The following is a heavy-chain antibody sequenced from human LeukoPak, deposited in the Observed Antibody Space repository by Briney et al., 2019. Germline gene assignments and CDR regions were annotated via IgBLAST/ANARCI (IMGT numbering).Heavy chain of an antibody. CDR1: GGSISSGDYY. J-gene: IGHJ4*02. Sequence: PSQTLSLTCTVSGGSISSGDYYWSWIRQPPGKGLEWIGEINHSGSTNYNPSLKSRVTISVDTSKNQFSLKLSSVTAADTAVYYCARDGGVEMATMARDWDYWGQGTLVTVSS. V-gene: IGHV4-30-4*08. CDR2: INHSGST. D-gene: IGHD5-24*01. CDR3: ARDGGVEMATMARDWDY.